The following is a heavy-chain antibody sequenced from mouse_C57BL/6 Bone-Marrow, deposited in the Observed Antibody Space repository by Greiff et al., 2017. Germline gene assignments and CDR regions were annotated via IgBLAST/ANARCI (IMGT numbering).Heavy chain of an antibody. CDR3: AREGIYYDDRWYCYV. CDR2: IYPGSGST. J-gene: IGHJ1*03. V-gene: IGHV1-55*01. CDR1: GYTFTSYW. D-gene: IGHD2-13*01. Sequence: QVQLQQPGAELVKPGASVKMSCKASGYTFTSYWITWVKQRPGQGLEWIGDIYPGSGSTNYNEKFKSKATLTVDTSSSTAYMQPSSLTSEDSAVYDCAREGIYYDDRWYCYVWGTGTTVTVSS.